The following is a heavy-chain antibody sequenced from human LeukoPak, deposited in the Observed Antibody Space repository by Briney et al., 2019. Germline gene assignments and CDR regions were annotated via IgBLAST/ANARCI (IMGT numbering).Heavy chain of an antibody. V-gene: IGHV3-21*01. CDR1: GFTFSSYT. CDR3: ARQVVPAAISDY. J-gene: IGHJ4*02. D-gene: IGHD2-2*02. CDR2: ISSSTNFI. Sequence: GGSLRLSCAASGFTFSSYTMNWVRQAPGKGLEWVSSISSSTNFIYYADSVKGRFSISRDNARNSLYLQMNSLRDEDTAVYYCARQVVPAAISDYWGQGTLVTVSS.